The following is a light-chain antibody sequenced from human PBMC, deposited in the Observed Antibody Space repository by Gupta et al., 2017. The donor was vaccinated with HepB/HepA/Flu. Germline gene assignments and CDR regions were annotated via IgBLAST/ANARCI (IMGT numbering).Light chain of an antibody. Sequence: EIVLTQSPATLSLSPGERATLPCRASQGVPTNFLAWYHQKPSQAPRLLIYGVTSSATGLAGWHRGRGSVKDFTLTISRQEPDNLTVYCLQEDSNSTTFGRGTSLEIQ. V-gene: IGKV3D-20*02. CDR1: QGVPTNF. CDR2: GVT. J-gene: IGKJ2*01. CDR3: QEDSNSTT.